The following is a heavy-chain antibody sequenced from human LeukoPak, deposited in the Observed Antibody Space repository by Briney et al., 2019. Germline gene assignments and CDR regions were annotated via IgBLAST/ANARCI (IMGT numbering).Heavy chain of an antibody. CDR1: GYTFTGYY. D-gene: IGHD2-2*01. V-gene: IGHV1-2*02. Sequence: ASVKVSCKASGYTFTGYYMHGVRQAPGQGLEWRGWINPNSGGTNYAQKFQGRVTMTRDTSISTAYMELSRLRSDDTAVYYCARDGGGTSCLPRDWGQGTLVTVSS. J-gene: IGHJ4*02. CDR3: ARDGGGTSCLPRD. CDR2: INPNSGGT.